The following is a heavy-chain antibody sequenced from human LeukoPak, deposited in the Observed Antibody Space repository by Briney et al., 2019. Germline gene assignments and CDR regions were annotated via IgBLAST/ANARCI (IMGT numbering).Heavy chain of an antibody. D-gene: IGHD1-14*01. Sequence: ASVKVSCKASGYTFTGYYMHWVRQAPGQGLGWMGWINPNSGGTNYAQKFQGRVTMTRDTSISTAYMELSRLRSDDTAVYYCARWAGSAGYYYYYMDVWGKGTTVTVSS. CDR2: INPNSGGT. CDR1: GYTFTGYY. CDR3: ARWAGSAGYYYYYMDV. V-gene: IGHV1-2*02. J-gene: IGHJ6*03.